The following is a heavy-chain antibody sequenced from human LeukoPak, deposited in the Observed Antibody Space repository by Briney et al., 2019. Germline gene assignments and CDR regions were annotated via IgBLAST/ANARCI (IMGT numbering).Heavy chain of an antibody. CDR2: IYTSGST. D-gene: IGHD1-26*01. J-gene: IGHJ4*02. V-gene: IGHV4-4*02. CDR3: ARGLVGAPFDY. Sequence: SGTLSLTCAVSGGSISSSNWWSWVRQPPGKGLEWIGRIYTSGSTNHNPSLKSRVTISVDTSKNQFSLKLSSVTAADTAVYYCARGLVGAPFDYWGRGTLVTVSS. CDR1: GGSISSSNW.